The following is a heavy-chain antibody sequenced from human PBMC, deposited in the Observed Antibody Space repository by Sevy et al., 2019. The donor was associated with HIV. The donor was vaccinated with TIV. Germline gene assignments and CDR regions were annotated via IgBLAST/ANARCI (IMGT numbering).Heavy chain of an antibody. CDR2: IRSKANSYAT. Sequence: GGSLRLSCAASGFTFSGSAMHWVRQASGKGLEWVGRIRSKANSYATAYAASVKGRFTISRDDSKNTAYLQMNSLKTEDTAVYYCTSFGDDFWSGYSKPDYYYYGMDVWGQGTTVTVSS. V-gene: IGHV3-73*01. CDR1: GFTFSGSA. J-gene: IGHJ6*02. CDR3: TSFGDDFWSGYSKPDYYYYGMDV. D-gene: IGHD3-3*01.